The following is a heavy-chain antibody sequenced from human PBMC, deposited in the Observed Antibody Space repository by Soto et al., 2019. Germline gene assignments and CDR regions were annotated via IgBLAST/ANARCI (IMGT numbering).Heavy chain of an antibody. CDR1: GFTFSSYA. Sequence: VQLVESGGGVVQPGRSLRLSCAASGFTFSSYAMHWVRQAPGKGLEWVAVISYDGSNKYYADSVKGRFTISRDNSKNTLYLQMNSLRAEDTAVYYCARDPAVVGATYYFDYWGQGTLVTVSS. V-gene: IGHV3-30-3*01. D-gene: IGHD1-26*01. J-gene: IGHJ4*02. CDR3: ARDPAVVGATYYFDY. CDR2: ISYDGSNK.